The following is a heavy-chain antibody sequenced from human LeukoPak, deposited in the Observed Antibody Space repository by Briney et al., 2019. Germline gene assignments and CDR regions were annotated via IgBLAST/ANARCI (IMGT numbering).Heavy chain of an antibody. CDR3: ARDLYREYDAFDI. J-gene: IGHJ3*02. Sequence: GGSLRLSCAASGFTFSSYSMNWVRQAPGKGLEWVPSISSSSSYIYYADSVKGRFTISRDNAKNSLYLQMNSLRAEDTAVYYCARDLYREYDAFDIWGQGKMVTVSS. V-gene: IGHV3-21*01. D-gene: IGHD2/OR15-2a*01. CDR1: GFTFSSYS. CDR2: ISSSSSYI.